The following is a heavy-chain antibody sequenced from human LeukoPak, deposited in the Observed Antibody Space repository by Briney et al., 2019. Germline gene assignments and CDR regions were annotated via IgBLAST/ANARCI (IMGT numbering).Heavy chain of an antibody. CDR1: GGSFSGYY. CDR2: INHSGST. Sequence: SETLSLTCAVYGGSFSGYYWSWIRQPPGKGLEWIGEINHSGSTNYNPSLKSRVTISVDTSKNQFSLKLSSVTAADTAVYYCAREVFAGYYFDYWGQGTLVTVSS. V-gene: IGHV4-34*01. J-gene: IGHJ4*02. CDR3: AREVFAGYYFDY.